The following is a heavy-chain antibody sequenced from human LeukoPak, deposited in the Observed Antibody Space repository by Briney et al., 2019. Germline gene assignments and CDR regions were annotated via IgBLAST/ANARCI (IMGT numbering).Heavy chain of an antibody. V-gene: IGHV3-23*01. J-gene: IGHJ4*02. CDR3: AKGYCSGGSCYEESPSAIIPFDY. Sequence: GGSLRLSCAASGFTFSSYAMSWVRQAPGKGLEWVSAISGSGGSTYYADSVKGRFTISRDNSKNTLYLQMNSLRAEDTAVYYCAKGYCSGGSCYEESPSAIIPFDYWGQGTLVTVSS. CDR1: GFTFSSYA. CDR2: ISGSGGST. D-gene: IGHD2-15*01.